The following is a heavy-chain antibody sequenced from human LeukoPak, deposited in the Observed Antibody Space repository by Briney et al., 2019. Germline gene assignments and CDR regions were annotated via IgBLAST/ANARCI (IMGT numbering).Heavy chain of an antibody. D-gene: IGHD2-2*01. Sequence: GGSLRLSCAASGFTFSSYAMSWVRQAPGKGLEWVSAISGSGGSTHYADSVKGRFTISRDNSKNTLYLKMNSLRAEDTAVYYCAKDLETSCYAGGCGMDVWGQGTTVTVSS. CDR3: AKDLETSCYAGGCGMDV. CDR1: GFTFSSYA. J-gene: IGHJ6*02. V-gene: IGHV3-23*01. CDR2: ISGSGGST.